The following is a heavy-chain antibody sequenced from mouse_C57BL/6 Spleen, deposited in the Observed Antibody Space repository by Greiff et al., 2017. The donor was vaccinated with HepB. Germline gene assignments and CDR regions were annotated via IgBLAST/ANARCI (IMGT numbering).Heavy chain of an antibody. V-gene: IGHV5-6*01. CDR2: ISSGGSYT. CDR3: ARKRSYDAMDY. Sequence: EVQRVESGGDLVKPGGSLKLSCAASGFTFSSYGMSWVRQTPDKRLEWVATISSGGSYTYYPDSVKGRFTISRDNAKNTLYLQMSSLKSEDTAMYYCARKRSYDAMDYWGQGTSVTVSS. CDR1: GFTFSSYG. J-gene: IGHJ4*01.